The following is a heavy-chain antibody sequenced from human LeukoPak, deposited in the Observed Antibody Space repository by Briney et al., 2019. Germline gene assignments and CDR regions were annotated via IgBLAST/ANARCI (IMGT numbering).Heavy chain of an antibody. V-gene: IGHV3-53*01. Sequence: PGGSLRLSCAASGFTVSSNYMSWVRQAPGKGLEWVAVIYSGGTTSYADSVKGRFTISRDNAKNSLYLQMNSLRAEDTAVYYCARDYGGSWYSRFDYWGQGTLVTVSS. CDR3: ARDYGGSWYSRFDY. CDR1: GFTVSSNY. D-gene: IGHD6-13*01. J-gene: IGHJ4*02. CDR2: IYSGGTT.